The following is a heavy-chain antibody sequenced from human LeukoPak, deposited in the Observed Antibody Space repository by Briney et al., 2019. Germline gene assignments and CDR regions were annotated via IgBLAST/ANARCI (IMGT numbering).Heavy chain of an antibody. CDR3: AKVRLVAVVGTRYFDY. CDR2: ISGSGGNT. CDR1: GFTFSTYA. Sequence: PGGSLRLSCAASGFTFSTYAMSWVRQAPGKGLGWVSAISGSGGNTYYADSVKGRFTISRDNSKNTLYLQMNSLRAEDTAVYYCAKVRLVAVVGTRYFDYWGQGTLVTVSS. J-gene: IGHJ4*02. V-gene: IGHV3-23*01. D-gene: IGHD6-19*01.